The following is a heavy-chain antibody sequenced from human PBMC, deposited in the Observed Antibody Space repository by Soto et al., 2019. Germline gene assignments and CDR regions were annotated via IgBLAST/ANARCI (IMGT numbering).Heavy chain of an antibody. CDR1: GFTFSSYA. CDR2: ISGSGGST. CDR3: AKAPAFIVLVPAASNHLFPFAY. V-gene: IGHV3-23*01. D-gene: IGHD2-2*01. J-gene: IGHJ4*02. Sequence: GGSLRLSCAASGFTFSSYAMSWVRQAPGKGLEWVSAISGSGGSTYYADSVKGRFTISRDNSKNTLYLQMNSLRAEDTAVYYCAKAPAFIVLVPAASNHLFPFAYWGQGSLVPVSS.